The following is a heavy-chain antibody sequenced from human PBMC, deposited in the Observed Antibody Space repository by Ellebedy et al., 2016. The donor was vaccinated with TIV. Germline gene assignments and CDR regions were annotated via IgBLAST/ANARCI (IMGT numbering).Heavy chain of an antibody. CDR2: IYYSGST. D-gene: IGHD3-10*01. V-gene: IGHV4-61*01. Sequence: SETLSLXXTVPGGSVSSASYYWSWIRQPPGKGLEWIGHIYYSGSTNYNPSLKSRVAISVDTSRNQFSLNLSSVTAADTAVYYCARAGITLVRGLTPYFDSWGQGTLVAVSS. CDR3: ARAGITLVRGLTPYFDS. J-gene: IGHJ4*02. CDR1: GGSVSSASYY.